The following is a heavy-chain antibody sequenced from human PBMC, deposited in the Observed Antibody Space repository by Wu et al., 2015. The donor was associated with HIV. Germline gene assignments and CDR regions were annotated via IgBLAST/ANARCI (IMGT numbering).Heavy chain of an antibody. CDR2: INPQNDDQ. CDR3: ASRRSVVGGTGGRVVRAS. V-gene: IGHV1-2*02. D-gene: IGHD1-26*01. CDR1: GGTFSSYA. Sequence: QVQLVQSGAEVKKPGSSVKVSCKASGGTFSSYAISWVRQAPGQGLEWMGWINPQNDDQKSXQRTFRARVTLTRDTSIRAVYMELSGLRSNDTAIYYCASRRSVVGGTGGRVVRASWGRRATVAVSS. J-gene: IGHJ6*02.